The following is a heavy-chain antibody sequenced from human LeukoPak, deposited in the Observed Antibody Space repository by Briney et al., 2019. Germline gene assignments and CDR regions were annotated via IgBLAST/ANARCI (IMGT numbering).Heavy chain of an antibody. CDR2: ISGDGSLT. J-gene: IGHJ6*02. Sequence: GGSLRLSCAASGFTFSTHWMYWVRQAPGKEFVWVSRISGDGSLTSYADSVRGRFTISRDNAKETLYLQMASLRVEDTAVYSCASLLTPYHGSGGGGMDVWGQGTTVTVSS. V-gene: IGHV3-74*01. D-gene: IGHD3-10*01. CDR3: ASLLTPYHGSGGGGMDV. CDR1: GFTFSTHW.